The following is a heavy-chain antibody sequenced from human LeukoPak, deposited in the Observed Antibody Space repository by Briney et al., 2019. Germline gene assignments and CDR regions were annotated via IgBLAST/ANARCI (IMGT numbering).Heavy chain of an antibody. D-gene: IGHD2-15*01. CDR2: IYFDDRT. J-gene: IGHJ5*02. V-gene: IGHV4-30-2*01. Sequence: SETLSLTCSVSGGSISSGGYSWTWIRQPPGNSLEWIGYIYFDDRTSYNPSLKSRVTISADRSKNQFSLKLNSVTAADTAIYYCARGDCRGGSCYTGTGWFDTWGQGTRVTVSS. CDR3: ARGDCRGGSCYTGTGWFDT. CDR1: GGSISSGGYS.